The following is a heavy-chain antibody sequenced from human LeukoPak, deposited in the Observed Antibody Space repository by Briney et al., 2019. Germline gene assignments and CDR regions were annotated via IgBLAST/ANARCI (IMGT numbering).Heavy chain of an antibody. V-gene: IGHV1-18*01. Sequence: ASVKVSCKASGYTFTSYGISWVRQAPGQGLEWVGWISAYNGNTNYAQKLQGRVTMTTDTSTSTAYMELRSLRSDDTAVYYCARDREQLVPDHDPIWFDPWGQGTLVTASS. J-gene: IGHJ5*02. CDR1: GYTFTSYG. D-gene: IGHD6-13*01. CDR3: ARDREQLVPDHDPIWFDP. CDR2: ISAYNGNT.